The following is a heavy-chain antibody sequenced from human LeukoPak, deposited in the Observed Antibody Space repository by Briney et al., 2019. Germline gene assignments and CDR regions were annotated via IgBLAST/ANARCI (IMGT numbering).Heavy chain of an antibody. J-gene: IGHJ5*02. V-gene: IGHV5-51*01. CDR3: ARLLSYSSSLGWFDP. D-gene: IGHD6-13*01. CDR1: GYSFTSYW. Sequence: GESLKISCKGSGYSFTSYWIGWVRQMPGKGLEWMGIIYPGDSDTRYSSSFQGQVTISADKSISTAYLQWSSLKASDTAMYYCARLLSYSSSLGWFDPWGQGTLVTVSS. CDR2: IYPGDSDT.